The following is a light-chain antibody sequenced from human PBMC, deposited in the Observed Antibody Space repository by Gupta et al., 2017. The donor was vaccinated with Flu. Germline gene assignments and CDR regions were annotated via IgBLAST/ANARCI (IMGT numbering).Light chain of an antibody. Sequence: QSVLTQSPSASWSPGQRVTISCSGSYSNIGSNTVYWYQHLPGTAPKVLIYRNDQRPSGVPDRFSGSKSGTSASLAISGLQAEDEADYYCAAWDDSLNGRVFGGGTKVTVL. CDR2: RND. J-gene: IGLJ3*02. CDR3: AAWDDSLNGRV. V-gene: IGLV1-44*01. CDR1: YSNIGSNT.